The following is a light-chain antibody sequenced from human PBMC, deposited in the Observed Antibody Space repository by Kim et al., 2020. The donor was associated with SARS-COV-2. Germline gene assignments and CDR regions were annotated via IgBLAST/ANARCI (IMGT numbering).Light chain of an antibody. CDR3: QQYYSSPIT. J-gene: IGKJ5*01. CDR2: WAS. CDR1: QSLLYTSNNQNY. V-gene: IGKV4-1*01. Sequence: DIVMTQSPDSLAVSLGERATINCKSSQSLLYTSNNQNYMAWYQQKPGQPPLLLIYWASTRHSGVPDRFSGSGSWTDFTLTISSLQAEDVAVYYCQQYYSSPITFGQGTRLEIK.